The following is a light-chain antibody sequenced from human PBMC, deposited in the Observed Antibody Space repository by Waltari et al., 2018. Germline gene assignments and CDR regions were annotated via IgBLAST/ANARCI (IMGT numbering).Light chain of an antibody. CDR1: SSDVGRYNY. V-gene: IGLV2-11*01. Sequence: HYALTQPRSVSGSPGQSVTISCTGSSSDVGRYNYVSWYQQHPGKAPKVMIHDVNHRPAVVPYRFSGSKSGNTASLTISVLQAEDEADYYCVADAGSPCVFGGGTKLTVL. CDR3: VADAGSPCV. CDR2: DVN. J-gene: IGLJ3*02.